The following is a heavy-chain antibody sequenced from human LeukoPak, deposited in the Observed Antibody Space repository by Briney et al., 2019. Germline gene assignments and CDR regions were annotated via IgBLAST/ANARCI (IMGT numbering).Heavy chain of an antibody. CDR3: AITTSMTASGYDY. CDR2: INPDTGDK. Sequence: ASVKVSCKASGYTFTNYHINWVRQASGQGLQWMTWINPDTGDKGYARKFQDRVTITTDTSIGTAYMELSSLSSEDTAVYFCAITTSMTASGYDYWGQGTLVTVSS. V-gene: IGHV1-8*03. J-gene: IGHJ4*02. D-gene: IGHD2-21*02. CDR1: GYTFTNYH.